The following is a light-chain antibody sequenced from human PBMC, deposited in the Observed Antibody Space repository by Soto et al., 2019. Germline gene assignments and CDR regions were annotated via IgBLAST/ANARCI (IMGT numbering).Light chain of an antibody. CDR1: QTVRNNY. Sequence: FVLTQSPGTLSLSPGERATLSCRASQTVRNNYLAWYQQKPGQAPRLLIYDASSSATGIPARFGGSGSGTDFTLTISSLEALDFAVYPLQQLSSYPTTVRGG. V-gene: IGKV3-20*01. CDR2: DAS. J-gene: IGKJ4*01. CDR3: QQLSSYPTT.